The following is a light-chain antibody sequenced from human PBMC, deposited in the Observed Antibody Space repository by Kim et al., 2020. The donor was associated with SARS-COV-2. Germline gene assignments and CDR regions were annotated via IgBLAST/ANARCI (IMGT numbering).Light chain of an antibody. CDR3: QQYNVDWS. Sequence: DIQMTQSPSTLSASVGDRVTITCRASESVNKWLAWYQHKPGQAPKLLIYDASRLESGVPSRFSGSGSGTGFTLTLSSLQPEDFATYFCQQYNVDWSFGQGTKVDIK. CDR1: ESVNKW. V-gene: IGKV1-5*01. CDR2: DAS. J-gene: IGKJ1*01.